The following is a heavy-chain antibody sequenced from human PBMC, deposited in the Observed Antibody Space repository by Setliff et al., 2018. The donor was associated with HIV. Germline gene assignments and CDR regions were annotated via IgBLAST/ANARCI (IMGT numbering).Heavy chain of an antibody. D-gene: IGHD1-26*01. Sequence: TSETLSLTCTVSGDSINSGGYYWTWIRQHPGKGLEWIGYIFYSGNTSSTPSLKSRLTMSLDTSENQFSLKLNSVTAADTATYFCARGEGIRDAFDIWGQGTLVTVSS. CDR2: IFYSGNT. CDR1: GDSINSGGYY. CDR3: ARGEGIRDAFDI. V-gene: IGHV4-31*03. J-gene: IGHJ3*02.